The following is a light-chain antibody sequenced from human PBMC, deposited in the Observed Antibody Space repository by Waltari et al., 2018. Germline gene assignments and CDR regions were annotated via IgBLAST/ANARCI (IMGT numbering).Light chain of an antibody. CDR3: QSADSSGTFQGV. J-gene: IGLJ3*02. Sequence: SFELTQPPSVSVSPGQTARITCSGHALPRQYVYWYQQQPGQAPSLVMFKDSERPSGVPNRFSGSSSGTTATLTISGAQAEDEADYYCQSADSSGTFQGVFGGWTKLTVL. CDR2: KDS. CDR1: ALPRQY. V-gene: IGLV3-25*03.